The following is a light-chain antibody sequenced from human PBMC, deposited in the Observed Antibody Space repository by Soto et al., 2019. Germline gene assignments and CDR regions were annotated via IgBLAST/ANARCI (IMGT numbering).Light chain of an antibody. J-gene: IGKJ1*01. V-gene: IGKV3-11*01. CDR3: QQRSIWPT. Sequence: EIVLTQSPSTLAVSPGERATLSCRASQSVSSYLAWYQQKPGQAPRLLIYDASNRATGIPARFSGSGSGTDFTLTISSLEPEDFALYYCQQRSIWPTFGQGTKVDIK. CDR2: DAS. CDR1: QSVSSY.